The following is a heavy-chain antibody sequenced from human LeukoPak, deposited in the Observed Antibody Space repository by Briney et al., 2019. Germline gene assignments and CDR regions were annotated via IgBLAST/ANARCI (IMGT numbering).Heavy chain of an antibody. CDR1: GGSISSYY. D-gene: IGHD3-9*01. J-gene: IGHJ3*02. CDR2: IYTNGNT. CDR3: ARSRYLAWSDAFDI. V-gene: IGHV4-59*01. Sequence: SETLSLTCTVSGGSISSYYWSWIRQPPGKGLEWIGYIYTNGNTNYNPSLKSRVTISVDTSKNQFSLKLSSVTAADTAVYYCARSRYLAWSDAFDIWGQGTVVTVSS.